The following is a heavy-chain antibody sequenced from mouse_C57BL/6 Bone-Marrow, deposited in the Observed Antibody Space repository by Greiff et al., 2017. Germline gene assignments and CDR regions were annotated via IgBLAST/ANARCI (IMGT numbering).Heavy chain of an antibody. J-gene: IGHJ4*01. CDR3: ARSYMITTRAMDY. D-gene: IGHD2-4*01. Sequence: VQLVESGAELARPGASVKLSCKASGYTFTSYGISWVKQRTGQGLEWIGEIYPRSGNTYYNEKFKGKATLTADKSSSTAYMELRSLTSEDSAVYFCARSYMITTRAMDYWGQGTSVTVSS. V-gene: IGHV1-81*01. CDR2: IYPRSGNT. CDR1: GYTFTSYG.